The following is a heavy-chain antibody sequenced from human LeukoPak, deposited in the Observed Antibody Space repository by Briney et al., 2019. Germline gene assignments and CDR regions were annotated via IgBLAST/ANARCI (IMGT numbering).Heavy chain of an antibody. CDR3: ARCPRYSGSWCYFDY. CDR1: GFTFSSYS. CDR2: ISSSSSYI. V-gene: IGHV3-21*01. Sequence: GGSLRLSCAASGFTFSSYSMNWVRQAPGKGLEWVSSISSSSSYIYYADSVKGRFTISRDNAKNSLYLQMNSLRAEDTAVYYCARCPRYSGSWCYFDYWGQGTLVTVSS. J-gene: IGHJ4*02. D-gene: IGHD1-26*01.